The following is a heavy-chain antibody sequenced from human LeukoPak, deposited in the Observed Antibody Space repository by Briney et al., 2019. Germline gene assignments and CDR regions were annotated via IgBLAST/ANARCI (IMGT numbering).Heavy chain of an antibody. CDR1: GYTFTGYY. Sequence: GASVKVSCKASGYTFTGYYMHWVRQAPGQGLEWMGRINPNSGGTNYAQKFQGRVTMTRDTSISTAYMELSRLRSDDTAVYYCARSKAWVLPNAFDIWGQGTMVTVSS. CDR3: ARSKAWVLPNAFDI. D-gene: IGHD4/OR15-4a*01. J-gene: IGHJ3*02. CDR2: INPNSGGT. V-gene: IGHV1-2*06.